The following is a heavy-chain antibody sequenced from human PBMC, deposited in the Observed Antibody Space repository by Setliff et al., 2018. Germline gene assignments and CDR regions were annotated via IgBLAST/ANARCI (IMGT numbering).Heavy chain of an antibody. J-gene: IGHJ3*02. V-gene: IGHV3-23*01. CDR1: GLTVSNDF. CDR2: ISGGGSRT. Sequence: GGSLRLSCVVSGLTVSNDFMGWVRQAPGKGLEWVSFISGGGSRTYYADSVKGRFTISRDNSKNTLYLQMNSLRDEDTAVYYCVRARTTNYDFWSGLNAFDIWGQGTMVTVSS. CDR3: VRARTTNYDFWSGLNAFDI. D-gene: IGHD3-3*01.